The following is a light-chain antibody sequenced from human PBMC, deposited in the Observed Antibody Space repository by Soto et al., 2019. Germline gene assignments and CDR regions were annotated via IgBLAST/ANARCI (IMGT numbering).Light chain of an antibody. CDR2: VAS. Sequence: DIQMTQSPSSVSTSVGDRVTITCRASQDIGIWLAWYQQKSGKAPNLLIYVASSLQSEVPSRFSGSGSGTDFTLTITSLQPEDFATYYCQQSYGTPITFGQGTRLEI. V-gene: IGKV1-12*01. CDR3: QQSYGTPIT. CDR1: QDIGIW. J-gene: IGKJ5*01.